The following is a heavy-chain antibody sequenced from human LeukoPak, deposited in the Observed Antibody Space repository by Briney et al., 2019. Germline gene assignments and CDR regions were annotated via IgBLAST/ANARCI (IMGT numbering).Heavy chain of an antibody. D-gene: IGHD3-22*01. Sequence: SETLSLTCTVSGGSISSSSYYWGWIRRPPGKGLEWIGNIYYSGSTNLNSSLRSRVTISVDTSKNQFSLKLSSVTAADTAVYYCARLAPSNYHGGSGYLDYWGQGTLVTVSS. J-gene: IGHJ4*02. CDR3: ARLAPSNYHGGSGYLDY. CDR2: IYYSGST. V-gene: IGHV4-39*01. CDR1: GGSISSSSYY.